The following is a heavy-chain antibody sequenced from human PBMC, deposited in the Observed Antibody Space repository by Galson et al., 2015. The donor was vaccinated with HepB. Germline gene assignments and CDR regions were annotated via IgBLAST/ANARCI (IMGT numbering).Heavy chain of an antibody. Sequence: SLRLSCAASGFTFSSYAMHWVRQAPGKGLEWVAVIYDGVNKNYADSVKGRFTISRENAQNSLYLEMNDLRAEDTAVYYCVREGRSSSWNNWYFDLWGRGTLVTVSS. V-gene: IGHV3-30*14. CDR3: VREGRSSSWNNWYFDL. D-gene: IGHD6-13*01. CDR2: IYDGVNK. J-gene: IGHJ2*01. CDR1: GFTFSSYA.